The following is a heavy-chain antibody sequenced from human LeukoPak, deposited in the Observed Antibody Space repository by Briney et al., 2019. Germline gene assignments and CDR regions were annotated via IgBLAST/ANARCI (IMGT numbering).Heavy chain of an antibody. CDR2: IKQDGSEK. CDR1: GFTFSSYW. CDR3: ARESVATITDQSFLFDY. J-gene: IGHJ4*02. D-gene: IGHD5-12*01. V-gene: IGHV3-7*01. Sequence: GGSLRLSCAASGFTFSSYWMSWVRQAPGKGLEWVANIKQDGSEKYYVDSVKGRFTISRDNAKNLLYLQMNSLRAEDTAVYYCARESVATITDQSFLFDYWGQGTLVTVSS.